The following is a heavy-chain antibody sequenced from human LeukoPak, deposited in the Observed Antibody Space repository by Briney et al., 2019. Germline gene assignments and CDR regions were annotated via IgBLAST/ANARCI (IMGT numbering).Heavy chain of an antibody. Sequence: PSETLSLTCAAYGGSISGYYWSWIRQPPGKGLEWIGQIYSGGGTIYNPSLKSRVTFSLDTSKKQLSLKLTSVTAADTAVYYCARHLSGSFSFDYWGQGTLFTVSP. J-gene: IGHJ4*02. V-gene: IGHV4-34*01. CDR2: IYSGGGT. CDR3: ARHLSGSFSFDY. CDR1: GGSISGYY. D-gene: IGHD1-26*01.